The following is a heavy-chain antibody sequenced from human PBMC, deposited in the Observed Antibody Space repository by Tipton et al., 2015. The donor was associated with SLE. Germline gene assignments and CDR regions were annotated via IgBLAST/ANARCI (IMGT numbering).Heavy chain of an antibody. D-gene: IGHD6-13*01. V-gene: IGHV4-59*01. Sequence: GLVKPSETLSLTCTVSGGSLSSYYWSWIRQPPGKGLEWIGYTYYSGSTNYNPSLKSRVTISVDTSKNQFSLKLSSVTAADTAVYYCARLGIATTGTNKYFQHWGQGTLVTVSS. J-gene: IGHJ1*01. CDR1: GGSLSSYY. CDR2: TYYSGST. CDR3: ARLGIATTGTNKYFQH.